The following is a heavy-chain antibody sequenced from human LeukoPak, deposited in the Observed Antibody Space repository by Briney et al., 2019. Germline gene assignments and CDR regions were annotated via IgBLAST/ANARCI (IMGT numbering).Heavy chain of an antibody. CDR2: IYYSGSA. CDR1: GGSISSYY. D-gene: IGHD3-10*01. CDR3: ARAELLWFGERVVTPGAFDI. J-gene: IGHJ3*02. Sequence: PSETLSLTCTVSGGSISSYYWSWIRQPPGKGLEWIGYIYYSGSANYNPSLKSRVTISVDTSKNQFSLKLSSVTAADTAVYYCARAELLWFGERVVTPGAFDIWGQGTMVTVSS. V-gene: IGHV4-59*01.